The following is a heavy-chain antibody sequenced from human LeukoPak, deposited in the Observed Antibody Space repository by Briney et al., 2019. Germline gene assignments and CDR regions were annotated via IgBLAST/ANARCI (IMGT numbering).Heavy chain of an antibody. CDR1: GFIFRSYW. V-gene: IGHV3-7*03. J-gene: IGHJ4*02. CDR3: AREEDGSDS. Sequence: PGGSLRLSCAASGFIFRSYWMGWVRQAPGKGLEWVANINQDGGEKNYVNSVKGRFTISRDNAKNSLYVQMNSLSAEDTAVYYCAREEDGSDSWGQGTLVTVSS. CDR2: INQDGGEK. D-gene: IGHD2-15*01.